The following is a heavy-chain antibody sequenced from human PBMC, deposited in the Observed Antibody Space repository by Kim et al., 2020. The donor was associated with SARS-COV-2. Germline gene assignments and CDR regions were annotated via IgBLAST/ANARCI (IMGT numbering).Heavy chain of an antibody. J-gene: IGHJ4*02. CDR2: IKTNTEDGAT. Sequence: GGSLRLSCAASGFTFYNAWMIWVRQAPGKGLEWVGRIKTNTEDGATDYTSPGKGRFTISRDDSRNTAYLQMNSLKPEDTAVYYCAADVPDGCVFEQRKVLDGWGPGTPVTVSS. D-gene: IGHD2-8*01. CDR1: GFTFYNAW. CDR3: AADVPDGCVFEQRKVLDG. V-gene: IGHV3-15*01.